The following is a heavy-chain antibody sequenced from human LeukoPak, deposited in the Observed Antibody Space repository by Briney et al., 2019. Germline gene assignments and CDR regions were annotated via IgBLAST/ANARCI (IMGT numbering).Heavy chain of an antibody. CDR3: ATSGSYFLGDYY. J-gene: IGHJ4*02. Sequence: SETLSLTCAVSGGSFSGYYWTWIRQPPGKGLEWIGEINHSGSANYNPSLKSRVTISLDTSKNQFSLKLSSVTAADTAVYYCATSGSYFLGDYYWGQGILVTVSS. CDR2: INHSGSA. CDR1: GGSFSGYY. V-gene: IGHV4-34*01. D-gene: IGHD1-26*01.